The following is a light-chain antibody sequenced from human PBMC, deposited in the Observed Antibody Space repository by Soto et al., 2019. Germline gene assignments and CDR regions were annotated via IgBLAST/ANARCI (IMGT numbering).Light chain of an antibody. CDR1: SSDVGGYNY. V-gene: IGLV2-8*01. CDR2: EVS. Sequence: QSALTQPPSASGSPGQSVTISCTGASSDVGGYNYVSWYQQHPGKAPKLMIYEVSKRPSGVPDRLSGSKSGNTASLTVSGLQAEDEADYYCSSYAGSNKGYVFGTG. CDR3: SSYAGSNKGYV. J-gene: IGLJ1*01.